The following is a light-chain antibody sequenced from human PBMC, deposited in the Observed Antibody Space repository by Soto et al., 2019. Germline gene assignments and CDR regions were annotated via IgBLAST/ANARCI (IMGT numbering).Light chain of an antibody. CDR3: LQYYSWLRT. CDR2: GAS. Sequence: DLERKSAPPRLPAFVCVQLPFNCLASQSVSDWLAWYQQKPGKAPKLLIYGASNLERGVPSRFTGSGAGTEFTLTISSLQSEDFACYYCLQYYSWLRTVGEGTKVDIK. J-gene: IGKJ4*01. V-gene: IGKV1-5*01. CDR1: QSVSDW.